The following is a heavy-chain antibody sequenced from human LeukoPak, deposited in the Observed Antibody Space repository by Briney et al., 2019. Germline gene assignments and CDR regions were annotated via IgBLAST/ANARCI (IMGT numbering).Heavy chain of an antibody. D-gene: IGHD6-19*01. V-gene: IGHV3-21*01. J-gene: IGHJ4*02. CDR2: ISSSSSYI. CDR1: GFSFSNYE. CDR3: AREYGYNSACSDY. Sequence: GGSLRLSCAASGFSFSNYEMNWVRQAPGKGLEWVSSISSSSSYIYYADSVKGRFTISRDNAKNSLYLQMNSLRAEDTAVYYCAREYGYNSACSDYWGQGTLVTVSS.